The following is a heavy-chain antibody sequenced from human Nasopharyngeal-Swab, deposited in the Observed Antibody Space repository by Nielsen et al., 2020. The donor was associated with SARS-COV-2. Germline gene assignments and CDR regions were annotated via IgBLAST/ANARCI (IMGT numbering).Heavy chain of an antibody. J-gene: IGHJ6*03. CDR2: INPNSGGT. V-gene: IGHV1-2*06. D-gene: IGHD5-12*01. CDR3: ARGFIVATIFHYYYYMDV. CDR1: GYTFTGSY. Sequence: ASVKVSCKASGYTFTGSYMHWVRQAPGQGLEWMGRINPNSGGTNYAQKFQGRVTMTRDTSISTAYMELSRLRSDDTAVYYCARGFIVATIFHYYYYMDVWGKGTTVTVSS.